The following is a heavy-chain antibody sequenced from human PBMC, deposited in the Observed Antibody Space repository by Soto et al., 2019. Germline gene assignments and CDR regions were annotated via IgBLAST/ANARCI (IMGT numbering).Heavy chain of an antibody. CDR2: IDYSGSTNHNSGST. CDR3: ARLPTYQYGAGNYYTSYYMDV. J-gene: IGHJ6*03. Sequence: SETLSLTCTVSGGSISSYYWSWIRQPPGKGLEYIGYIDYSGSTNHNSGSTNYNPSLKSRVTISLDTSKNQFSLKLTSVTAADTAVYYCARLPTYQYGAGNYYTSYYMDVWGKGTTVTVSS. D-gene: IGHD3-10*01. CDR1: GGSISSYY. V-gene: IGHV4-59*08.